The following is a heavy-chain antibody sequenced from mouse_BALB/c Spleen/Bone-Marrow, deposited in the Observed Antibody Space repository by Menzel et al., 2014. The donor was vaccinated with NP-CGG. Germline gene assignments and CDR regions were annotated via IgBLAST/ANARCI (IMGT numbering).Heavy chain of an antibody. CDR1: GFTFSSYG. Sequence: EVKLMESGGDLVKPGGSLKLSCAASGFTFSSYGMSWVRQTPDKRLEWVATINNGGTYTYYPDSVKGRFTISRDNAKNTLYLQMSSLMSEDTAMYYCALNWDSAYWGQGTLVTVSA. CDR2: INNGGTYT. J-gene: IGHJ3*01. CDR3: ALNWDSAY. V-gene: IGHV5-6*01. D-gene: IGHD4-1*02.